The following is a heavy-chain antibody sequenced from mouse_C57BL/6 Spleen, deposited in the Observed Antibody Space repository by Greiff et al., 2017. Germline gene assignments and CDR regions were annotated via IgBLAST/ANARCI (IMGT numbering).Heavy chain of an antibody. J-gene: IGHJ2*01. V-gene: IGHV3-6*01. Sequence: EVKLMESGPGLVKPSQSLSLTCSVTGYSITSGYYWNWIRQFPGNKLEWMGYISYDGSNNYNPSLKNRISITRDTSKNQFFLKLNSVTTEDTATYYCARAFYGSSYDDYWGQGTTLTVSS. CDR3: ARAFYGSSYDDY. CDR1: GYSITSGYY. D-gene: IGHD1-1*01. CDR2: ISYDGSN.